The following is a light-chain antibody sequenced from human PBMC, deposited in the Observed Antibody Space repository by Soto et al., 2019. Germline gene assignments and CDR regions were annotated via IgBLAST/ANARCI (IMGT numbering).Light chain of an antibody. V-gene: IGKV1-39*01. CDR2: AAS. CDR3: QQSYSTPPVT. J-gene: IGKJ5*01. CDR1: QSISSY. Sequence: DIQMTESPSSLSASVGDRVAITCRASQSISSYLNWYQQKPGKAPKLLIYAASSLQSGVPSRFSGSGSGTDFTLPISSLQPEDFATYYCQQSYSTPPVTFGQGTRLEI.